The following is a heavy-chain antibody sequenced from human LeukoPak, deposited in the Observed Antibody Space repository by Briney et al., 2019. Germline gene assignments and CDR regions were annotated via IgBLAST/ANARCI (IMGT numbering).Heavy chain of an antibody. CDR1: GFTFSSYG. J-gene: IGHJ4*02. CDR2: ISYDGSNK. CDR3: AKVMNTATDEFGY. D-gene: IGHD5-18*01. Sequence: GGSLRLSCAASGFTFSSYGMHWVRQAPGKGLEWVAVISYDGSNKYYADSVKGRFTISRDNSKNTLYLQMNSLRAEDTAVYYCAKVMNTATDEFGYWGQGTLVTVSS. V-gene: IGHV3-30*18.